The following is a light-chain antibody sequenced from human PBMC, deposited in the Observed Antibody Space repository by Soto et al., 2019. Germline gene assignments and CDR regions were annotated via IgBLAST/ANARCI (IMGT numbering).Light chain of an antibody. CDR2: AVS. Sequence: QSVLTQPASVSGSPGQSITISCTGTSSDVGGYNYVSWYQHHPGKAPRLMIYAVSNRPSGVSHRFSGSKSGNTASLTISGLQAEDEADYYCSSYTSGSTLWVFGTGTKLTVL. V-gene: IGLV2-14*01. CDR3: SSYTSGSTLWV. J-gene: IGLJ3*02. CDR1: SSDVGGYNY.